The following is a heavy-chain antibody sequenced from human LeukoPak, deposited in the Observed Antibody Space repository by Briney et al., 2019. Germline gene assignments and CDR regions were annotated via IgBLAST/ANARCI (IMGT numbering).Heavy chain of an antibody. CDR3: ARIKGSGRYYFDY. CDR1: GGSISSYY. J-gene: IGHJ4*02. D-gene: IGHD3-10*01. V-gene: IGHV4-59*01. CDR2: IYYSGTT. Sequence: SETLSLTCLVSGGSISSYYWSWIRQPPGKGLEWIGYIYYSGTTNYNPSLKSRVTISVDTSKNQFSLKLNSVTAADTAVYYCARIKGSGRYYFDYWGQGTLVTVSS.